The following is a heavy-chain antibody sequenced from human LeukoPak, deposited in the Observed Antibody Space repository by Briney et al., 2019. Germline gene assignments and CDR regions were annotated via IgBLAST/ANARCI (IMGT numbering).Heavy chain of an antibody. J-gene: IGHJ5*02. Sequence: ASVKVSCKASGYTFTSYGISWVRQAPGQGLEWMGWISAYNGNTNYAQKLQGRVTMTTDTSTSTAYLELSSLRSEDTAVYYCARDNSVRDEAWWFNPWGQGTLVTVSS. V-gene: IGHV1-18*01. CDR2: ISAYNGNT. CDR3: ARDNSVRDEAWWFNP. D-gene: IGHD5-24*01. CDR1: GYTFTSYG.